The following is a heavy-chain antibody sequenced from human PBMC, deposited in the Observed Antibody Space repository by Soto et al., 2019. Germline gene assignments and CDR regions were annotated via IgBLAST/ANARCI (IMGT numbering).Heavy chain of an antibody. J-gene: IGHJ4*02. D-gene: IGHD6-13*01. CDR1: GFTFSSYA. Sequence: GGSLRLSCAASGFTFSSYAVSWVRQAPGKGLEWVSAISGSGGSTYYADSVKGRFTISRDNSKNTLYLQMNSLRAEDTAVYFCAKDGYSSSWYFRYYFDYWGQGTLVTVSS. CDR3: AKDGYSSSWYFRYYFDY. V-gene: IGHV3-23*01. CDR2: ISGSGGST.